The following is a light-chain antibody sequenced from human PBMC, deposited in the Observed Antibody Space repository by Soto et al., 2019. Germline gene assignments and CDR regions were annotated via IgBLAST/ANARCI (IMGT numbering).Light chain of an antibody. CDR2: GAS. V-gene: IGKV3-11*01. Sequence: DIVLTQSPGILSMSPGERATLSCRASQSGSGNFLAWFQQKSGQAPRLLIYGASNRATGIPARFSGSGSGTDFTLTISSLEPEDFAVYYCQQRTNWPPSITFGQGTRLEIK. J-gene: IGKJ5*01. CDR3: QQRTNWPPSIT. CDR1: QSGSGN.